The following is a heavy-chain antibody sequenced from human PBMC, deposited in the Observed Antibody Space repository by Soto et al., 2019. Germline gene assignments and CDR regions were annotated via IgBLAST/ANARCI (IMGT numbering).Heavy chain of an antibody. J-gene: IGHJ3*02. CDR1: GGSISSGGYS. V-gene: IGHV4-30-2*01. Sequence: QLQLQESGSGLVKPSQTLSLTCAVSGGSISSGGYSWSWIRQPPGKGLEWIGYIYHSGSTYYNPSLRPRVTCSVDPSKNQYPLKLISVTAADTAVYYCARFNNDAFDICGQRTIVTVSS. CDR2: IYHSGST. CDR3: ARFNNDAFDI.